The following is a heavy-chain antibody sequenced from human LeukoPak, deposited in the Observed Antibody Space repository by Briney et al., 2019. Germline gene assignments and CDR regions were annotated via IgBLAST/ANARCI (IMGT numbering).Heavy chain of an antibody. D-gene: IGHD6-6*01. CDR1: GGSISSYY. V-gene: IGHV4-59*01. CDR3: ARVTEYSSSTLGYYYYGMDV. CDR2: IYYSGST. Sequence: SETLSLTCTVSGGSISSYYWSWIRQPPGKGLEWIGYIYYSGSTNYNPSLKSRVTISVDTSKNQFSLKLSSVTAADTAVYYCARVTEYSSSTLGYYYYGMDVWGQGTTVTVS. J-gene: IGHJ6*02.